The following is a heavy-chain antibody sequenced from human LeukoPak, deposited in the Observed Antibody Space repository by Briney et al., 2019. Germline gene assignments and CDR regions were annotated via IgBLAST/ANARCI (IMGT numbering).Heavy chain of an antibody. J-gene: IGHJ5*02. CDR3: ARDLGYCSTASCYAWFDP. D-gene: IGHD2-2*01. V-gene: IGHV4-59*01. Sequence: SETLSLTCTVSGGSISSYYWSWIRQPPGKELEWIGYIYYSGNSNYNPSLNSRVTISVDTSKNQFSLRLSSVTAAETAIYYCARDLGYCSTASCYAWFDPWGQGTLVTVSS. CDR1: GGSISSYY. CDR2: IYYSGNS.